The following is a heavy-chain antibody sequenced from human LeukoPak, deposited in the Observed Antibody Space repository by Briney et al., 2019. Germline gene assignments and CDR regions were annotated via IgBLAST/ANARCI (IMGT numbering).Heavy chain of an antibody. CDR2: INPSGGST. V-gene: IGHV1-46*01. CDR3: AREELRNEYYYYGMDV. Sequence: AAVKVSCKASGYTFTSYYMHWVRQAPAQGVEWMGIINPSGGSTSYAQEFQGRVTMTRDTSTSTVYMELSSLRSEDTAVYYCAREELRNEYYYYGMDVWGKGTTVTVSS. CDR1: GYTFTSYY. J-gene: IGHJ6*04. D-gene: IGHD1-26*01.